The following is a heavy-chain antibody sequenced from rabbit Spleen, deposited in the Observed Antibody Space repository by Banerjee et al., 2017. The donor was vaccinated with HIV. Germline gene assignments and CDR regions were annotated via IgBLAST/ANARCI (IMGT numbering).Heavy chain of an antibody. Sequence: GGLVQPEGSLTLTCKASGFSLSDRDVMCWVRQAPGKGLEWIACINASTGKPVYATWASGRFTISRTSSTTVTLRMTSLTAADRATYFCARDLVGVIGWNFYLWGPGTLVTVS. CDR3: ARDLVGVIGWNFYL. V-gene: IGHV1S45*01. J-gene: IGHJ4*01. CDR2: INASTGKP. D-gene: IGHD1-1*01. CDR1: GFSLSDRDV.